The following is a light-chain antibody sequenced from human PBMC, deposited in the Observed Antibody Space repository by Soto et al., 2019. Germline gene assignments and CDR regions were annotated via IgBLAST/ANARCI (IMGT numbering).Light chain of an antibody. CDR2: EVS. CDR3: SSYTTTKTLV. Sequence: QSALTQPASVSGSPGQSITISCTGSSSDVGGYNYVSWYQQHPDKAPKLMIYEVSNRPSGVSNRFSGSKSGNTASLTISGLQAEDEAEYYCSSYTTTKTLVFGGGTKLTVL. J-gene: IGLJ2*01. V-gene: IGLV2-14*01. CDR1: SSDVGGYNY.